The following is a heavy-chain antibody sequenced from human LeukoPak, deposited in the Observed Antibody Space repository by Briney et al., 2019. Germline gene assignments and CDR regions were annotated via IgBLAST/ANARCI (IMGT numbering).Heavy chain of an antibody. CDR3: AKVLGGLLDYFDY. J-gene: IGHJ4*02. CDR2: ISGSGGST. CDR1: GFTLDDYG. V-gene: IGHV3-23*01. D-gene: IGHD2-15*01. Sequence: GGSLRLSCAASGFTLDDYGMSWVRQAPGKGLEWVSAISGSGGSTYYADSVKGRFTISRDNSKNTLYLQMNSLRAEDTAVYYCAKVLGGLLDYFDYWGQGTLVTVSS.